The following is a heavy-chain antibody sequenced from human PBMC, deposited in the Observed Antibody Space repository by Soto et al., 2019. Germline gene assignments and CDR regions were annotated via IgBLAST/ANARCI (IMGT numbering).Heavy chain of an antibody. J-gene: IGHJ6*02. CDR3: ARTITGTQTHYGMDV. V-gene: IGHV4-31*03. CDR1: GGSLSSGGYY. CDR2: IYYSGST. Sequence: SETLSLTCTVSGGSLSSGGYYWSWIRQHPGKGLEWIGYIYYSGSTYYNPSLKSRVTISVDTSKNQFSLKLSSVTAADTAVYYCARTITGTQTHYGMDVWGQGTTVTVSS. D-gene: IGHD1-7*01.